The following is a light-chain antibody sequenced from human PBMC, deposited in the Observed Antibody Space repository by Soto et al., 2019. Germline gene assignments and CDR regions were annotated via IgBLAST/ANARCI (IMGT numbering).Light chain of an antibody. Sequence: QSVLTQPASVSGSPGQSITISCTGTSSDVGGYNYVSWYQQHPGKAPKLMIYEVSNRPSGVSNRFSGSKSGNTASLTISGLQAEDEADYYCISYTTRSTKVFGGGTKVTVL. J-gene: IGLJ2*01. V-gene: IGLV2-14*01. CDR2: EVS. CDR1: SSDVGGYNY. CDR3: ISYTTRSTKV.